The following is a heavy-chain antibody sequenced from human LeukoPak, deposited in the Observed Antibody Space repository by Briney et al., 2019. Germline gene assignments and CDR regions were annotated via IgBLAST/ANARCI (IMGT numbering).Heavy chain of an antibody. CDR1: GGSISSTSYY. CDR2: VFYSGST. CDR3: ARRRQNYAVDV. J-gene: IGHJ6*02. V-gene: IGHV4-39*01. Sequence: SETLPLTCTVSGGSISSTSYYWGWIRQPPGKGLAWIGTVFYSGSTYYNPSLKSRVTISLDTSKNQFSLRLSSVTAADTAVYFCARRRQNYAVDVWGQGTTVTVSS.